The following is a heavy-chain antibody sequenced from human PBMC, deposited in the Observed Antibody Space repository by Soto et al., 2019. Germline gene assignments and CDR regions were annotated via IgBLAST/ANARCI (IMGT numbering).Heavy chain of an antibody. D-gene: IGHD2-15*01. Sequence: QVQLQESGPGLVKPSQTLSLTCTVSGGSISNGDYYWNWIRQPPGKGLEWIGSIYYTGITYYNPSLKSRVTMSLDTSKNQVSLKLSSVTAADTAMHYCTRTSAVEGDYWGQGILVTVSS. CDR1: GGSISNGDYY. CDR2: IYYTGIT. CDR3: TRTSAVEGDY. J-gene: IGHJ4*02. V-gene: IGHV4-30-4*01.